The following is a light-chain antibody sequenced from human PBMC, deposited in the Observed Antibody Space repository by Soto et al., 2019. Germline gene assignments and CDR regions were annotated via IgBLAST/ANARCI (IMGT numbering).Light chain of an antibody. Sequence: EIVMTQSPATLSVSPGERATLSCRASQSVSSNLAWYQQKPGQAPRLLISGAYTRDTDIPARFSGSGSGTEFTLTISSLQSEDFAVYYCQQYNNWPYTSGQGTKLEIK. CDR1: QSVSSN. J-gene: IGKJ2*01. CDR3: QQYNNWPYT. CDR2: GAY. V-gene: IGKV3-15*01.